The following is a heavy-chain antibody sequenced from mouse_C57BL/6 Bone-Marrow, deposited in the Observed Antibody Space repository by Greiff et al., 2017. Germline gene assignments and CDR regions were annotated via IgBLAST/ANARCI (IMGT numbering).Heavy chain of an antibody. V-gene: IGHV1-55*01. CDR1: GYTFTSDW. CDR2: IYPGSGST. Sequence: QVQLQQSGAELVKPGASVTLSCKASGYTFTSDWITWVKQRPGQGLEWIGEIYPGSGSTNYNEKFKSKATLTVDTSSSTAYMQLSSLTSEDSAVYYGAREGYSNWGFAYWGQGTLVTVSA. J-gene: IGHJ3*01. CDR3: AREGYSNWGFAY. D-gene: IGHD2-5*01.